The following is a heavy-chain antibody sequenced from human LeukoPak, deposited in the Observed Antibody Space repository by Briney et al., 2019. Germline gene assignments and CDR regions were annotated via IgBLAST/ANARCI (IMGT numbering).Heavy chain of an antibody. V-gene: IGHV1-69*05. CDR1: VGTFSSYA. CDR2: IIPIFGTA. Sequence: ASVKVSCKASVGTFSSYAISSVRQAPGQGLEGMGGIIPIFGTANYAQKFQGRVTITTDESTSTAYMELSSLRSEDTAVYYCARDRYSSSWYDYWGQGTLVTVSS. CDR3: ARDRYSSSWYDY. D-gene: IGHD6-13*01. J-gene: IGHJ4*02.